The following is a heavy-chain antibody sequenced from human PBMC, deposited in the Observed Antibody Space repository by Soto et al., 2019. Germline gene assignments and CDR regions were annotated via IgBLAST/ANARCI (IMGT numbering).Heavy chain of an antibody. CDR3: ARDLRYDYWSGPGWFVP. Sequence: ASVKVSCKASGYTFTSYGISWVRQAPGEGLEWMGWISAYNGNTNYAQKLQGRVTMTTDTSTSTAYMELRSLRSDDTAVYYCARDLRYDYWSGPGWFVPWGHGPLVTVSS. CDR2: ISAYNGNT. V-gene: IGHV1-18*01. D-gene: IGHD3-3*01. J-gene: IGHJ5*02. CDR1: GYTFTSYG.